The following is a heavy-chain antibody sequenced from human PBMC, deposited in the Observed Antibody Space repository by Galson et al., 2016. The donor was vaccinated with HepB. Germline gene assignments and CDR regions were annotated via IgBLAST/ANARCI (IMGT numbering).Heavy chain of an antibody. CDR2: IFSAGGT. CDR3: ARGGSTWSFPCDS. J-gene: IGHJ4*02. CDR1: GFTVSSHY. V-gene: IGHV3-66*01. D-gene: IGHD6-13*01. Sequence: SLRLSCAVSGFTVSSHYMSWVRQAPEKGLEWVSIIFSAGGTYYADSVKGRFILSRDNSKNTLYLQMNSLGAEDTAVYYCARGGSTWSFPCDSWGQGTLVTVSS.